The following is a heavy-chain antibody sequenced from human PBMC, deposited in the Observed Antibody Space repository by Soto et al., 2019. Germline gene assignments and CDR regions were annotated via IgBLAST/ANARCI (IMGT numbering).Heavy chain of an antibody. CDR2: ISSNGGST. V-gene: IGHV3-64*01. Sequence: GGSLRLSCAASGFTFSSYAMHWVRQAPGKGLEYVSAISSNGGSTYYANSVKGRFTISRDNSKNTLYLQMGSLRAEDMAVYYCARGLFSGNIVATIVGYWGQGTLVTVSS. D-gene: IGHD5-12*01. CDR3: ARGLFSGNIVATIVGY. CDR1: GFTFSSYA. J-gene: IGHJ4*02.